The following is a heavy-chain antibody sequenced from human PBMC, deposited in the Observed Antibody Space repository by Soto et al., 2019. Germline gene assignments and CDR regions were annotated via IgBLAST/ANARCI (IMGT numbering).Heavy chain of an antibody. CDR3: AHSLRNYDFSTCYYALFDY. J-gene: IGHJ4*02. CDR2: IYWNDDK. Sequence: QITLWGSGPTLVKPTQTLTLTCTFSGFSLRSSGVGVGWIRQPPGKAPEWLALIYWNDDKTYSPSLNSRLTITKDTSRNQVVLKMTNMDPVDTATYYCAHSLRNYDFSTCYYALFDYWGQGTPVTVSS. CDR1: GFSLRSSGVG. D-gene: IGHD3-3*01. V-gene: IGHV2-5*01.